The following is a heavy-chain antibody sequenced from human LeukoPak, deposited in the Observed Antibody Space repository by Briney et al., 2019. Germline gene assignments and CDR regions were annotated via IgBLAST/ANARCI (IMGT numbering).Heavy chain of an antibody. CDR1: GFTFNTYG. J-gene: IGHJ4*02. Sequence: GGSLRLSCVASGFTFNTYGMHWVRQAPSKGLEWVAGISNDGSSKDYADSVKGRFTISRDKSKNTVYLQMNSLRVEDTAVYYCAKAAYCTSTSCHFSGYAQRPLDSWGQGTLVTVSS. CDR2: ISNDGSSK. CDR3: AKAAYCTSTSCHFSGYAQRPLDS. V-gene: IGHV3-30*18. D-gene: IGHD2-2*01.